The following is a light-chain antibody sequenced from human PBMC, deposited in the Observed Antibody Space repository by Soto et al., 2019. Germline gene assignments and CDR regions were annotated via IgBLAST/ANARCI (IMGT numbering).Light chain of an antibody. CDR2: GAS. V-gene: IGKV3-20*01. CDR1: QTISSTF. J-gene: IGKJ4*01. CDR3: QQFDLSPT. Sequence: EIVLTQAPGTLSLSPGERATLSCRASQTISSTFLAWYRQRPGQAPRLLIYGASSRATGIPDRFSGSGSGDDFTLTISRLEPEDFAVYYCQQFDLSPTFGGGTKVEIK.